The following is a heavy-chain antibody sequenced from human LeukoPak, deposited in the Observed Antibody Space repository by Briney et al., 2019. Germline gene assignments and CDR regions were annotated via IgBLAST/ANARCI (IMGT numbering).Heavy chain of an antibody. J-gene: IGHJ5*02. Sequence: PSETLSLTCSVSGVSINIYYWSWVRQPPGKGLEWIGCIYNSGSTNYNPSLKSRVTMSVDTSKNQFSLKLSSVTAADTAVYYCARDFMVRGVTGTTGSRFDPWGQGTLVTVSS. CDR1: GVSINIYY. D-gene: IGHD3-10*01. V-gene: IGHV4-59*12. CDR2: IYNSGST. CDR3: ARDFMVRGVTGTTGSRFDP.